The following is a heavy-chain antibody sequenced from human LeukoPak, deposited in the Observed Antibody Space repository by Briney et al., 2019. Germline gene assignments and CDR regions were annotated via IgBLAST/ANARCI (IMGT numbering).Heavy chain of an antibody. V-gene: IGHV3-48*02. J-gene: IGHJ6*02. CDR1: GFTFSYHS. CDR3: TRTNRRGECGMDV. Sequence: QPGGSLRLSCAASGFTFSYHSMNWVRQAPGKGLEWISYIRSSGSAIYYADSVKGRFTISRDDAKDSLYLQMNSLSDEDTAVYYCTRTNRRGECGMDVWGQGTTVTVSS. CDR2: IRSSGSAI. D-gene: IGHD2-21*01.